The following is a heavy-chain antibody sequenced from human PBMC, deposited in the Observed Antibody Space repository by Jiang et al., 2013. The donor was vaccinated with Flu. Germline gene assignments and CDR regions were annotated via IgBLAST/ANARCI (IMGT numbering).Heavy chain of an antibody. Sequence: GLVKPSETLSLTCTVSGGSISSYYWSWIRQPPGKGLEWIGYIYYSGSTNYNPSLKSRVTISVDTSKNQFSLKLSSVTAADTAVYYRARSLDSSGWFVYFDIWGQGTMVTVSS. D-gene: IGHD6-19*01. CDR3: ARSLDSSGWFVYFDI. J-gene: IGHJ3*02. V-gene: IGHV4-59*01. CDR2: IYYSGST. CDR1: GGSISSYY.